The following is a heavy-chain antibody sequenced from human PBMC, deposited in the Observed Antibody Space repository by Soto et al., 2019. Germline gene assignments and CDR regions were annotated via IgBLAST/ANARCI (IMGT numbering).Heavy chain of an antibody. CDR3: TTPQLYSYWYYGMDV. Sequence: PGGSLRLSCVASGISFINAWMSWVRQAPGKGLEWVGRVRANSDDGTAEYAAPVKGRFTISRDDSKNTLYLQMNSLKTEDTAVYYCTTPQLYSYWYYGMDVWGQGTTVTVSS. CDR2: VRANSDDGTA. V-gene: IGHV3-15*01. D-gene: IGHD5-18*01. J-gene: IGHJ6*02. CDR1: GISFINAW.